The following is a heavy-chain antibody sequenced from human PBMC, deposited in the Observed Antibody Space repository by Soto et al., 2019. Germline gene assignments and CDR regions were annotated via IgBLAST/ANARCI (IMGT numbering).Heavy chain of an antibody. J-gene: IGHJ6*03. D-gene: IGHD2-2*01. CDR2: IYYSGST. CDR1: GGSISSGGYY. Sequence: SETLSLTCTVSGGSISSGGYYWSWIRQHPGKGLEWIGYIYYSGSTYYNPSLKSRVTISVDTSKNQFSLKLSSVAAADTAVYYCAREVGIVVVPAAMRKYYYYYMDVWGKGTKVTVSS. V-gene: IGHV4-31*03. CDR3: AREVGIVVVPAAMRKYYYYYMDV.